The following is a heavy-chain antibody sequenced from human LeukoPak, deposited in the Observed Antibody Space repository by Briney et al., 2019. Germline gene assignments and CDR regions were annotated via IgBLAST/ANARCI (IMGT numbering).Heavy chain of an antibody. CDR3: ARDLGYCSSTSCYNWFDP. Sequence: GSSVKVSCKAFGGTFSSYAISWVRQAPGQGLEWMGGIIPIFGTANYAQKFQGRVTITADKSTSTAYMELSSLRSEDTAVYYCARDLGYCSSTSCYNWFDPWGQGTLVTVSS. J-gene: IGHJ5*02. V-gene: IGHV1-69*06. CDR1: GGTFSSYA. CDR2: IIPIFGTA. D-gene: IGHD2-2*01.